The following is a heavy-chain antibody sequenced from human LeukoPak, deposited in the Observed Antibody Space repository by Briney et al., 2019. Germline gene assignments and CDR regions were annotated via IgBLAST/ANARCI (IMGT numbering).Heavy chain of an antibody. D-gene: IGHD3-22*01. CDR2: IYSSGST. Sequence: SETLSLTCTVSGGSISSYYWSWIRQPAGKGLEWIGRIYSSGSTNYNPSLKSRVTISVDTSKKQFSLKLSSVTAADTAVYYCAREKIGYYDSSGRGWFDPWGQGTLVTVSS. CDR1: GGSISSYY. V-gene: IGHV4-4*07. CDR3: AREKIGYYDSSGRGWFDP. J-gene: IGHJ5*02.